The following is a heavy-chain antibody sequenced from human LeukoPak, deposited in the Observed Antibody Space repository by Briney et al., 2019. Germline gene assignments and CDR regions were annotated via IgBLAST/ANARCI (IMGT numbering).Heavy chain of an antibody. J-gene: IGHJ4*02. CDR1: GFTFSSYG. D-gene: IGHD5-18*01. V-gene: IGHV3-30*02. CDR3: AKGRDTAMVTIDY. Sequence: PGGSLRLSCAASGFTFSSYGMHWVRQAPGKGREWVEFIRYDGSDKYYADSVKGRFTISRDNSKNTLYLQMNSLRAEDTAVYYCAKGRDTAMVTIDYWGQGTLVTVSS. CDR2: IRYDGSDK.